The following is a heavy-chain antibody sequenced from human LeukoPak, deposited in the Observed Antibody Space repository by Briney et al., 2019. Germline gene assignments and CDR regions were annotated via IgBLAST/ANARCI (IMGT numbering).Heavy chain of an antibody. D-gene: IGHD6-13*01. J-gene: IGHJ6*02. CDR1: GYTLTELS. CDR3: ATGYLVTAGLMDV. V-gene: IGHV1-24*01. Sequence: RASVKVSCKVSGYTLTELSTFWVRQAPGKGLEWMGSFDPEDGKTVYAQKFQGRVTMTEDTSTDTAYMELSSLRSEDTAVYYCATGYLVTAGLMDVWGQGTTVTVSS. CDR2: FDPEDGKT.